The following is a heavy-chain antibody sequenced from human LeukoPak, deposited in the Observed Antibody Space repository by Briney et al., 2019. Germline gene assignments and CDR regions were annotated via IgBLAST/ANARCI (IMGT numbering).Heavy chain of an antibody. Sequence: SETLSLTCAVSGGSISSYYWSWIRQPPGKGLEWIGYIYYSGSTNYNPSLKSRVTISVDTPKNQFSLQLNSVTHEDTVIYYCAGYYSMSVWGKGTTVTISS. J-gene: IGHJ6*03. V-gene: IGHV4-59*12. CDR1: GGSISSYY. CDR3: AGYYSMSV. CDR2: IYYSGST.